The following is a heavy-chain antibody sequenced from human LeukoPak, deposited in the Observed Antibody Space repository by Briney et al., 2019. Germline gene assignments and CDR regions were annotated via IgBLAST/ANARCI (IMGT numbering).Heavy chain of an antibody. J-gene: IGHJ4*02. Sequence: GGSLRLSCVGSGFTFDTYWMNWVRQAPGKGLEWLANIKQDGTEKYYVASVRGRFTISRDNSKNSLYLQMNSLRAEDTAVYYCARDGSDSLTTPLDYWGQGTLVTVSS. CDR1: GFTFDTYW. CDR2: IKQDGTEK. CDR3: ARDGSDSLTTPLDY. D-gene: IGHD1-26*01. V-gene: IGHV3-7*01.